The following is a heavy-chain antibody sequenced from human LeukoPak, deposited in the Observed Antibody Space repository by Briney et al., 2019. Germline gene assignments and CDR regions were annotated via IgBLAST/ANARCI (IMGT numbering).Heavy chain of an antibody. CDR3: VREGPLRLPYFDP. V-gene: IGHV1-2*02. CDR1: GSTFTAYF. J-gene: IGHJ5*02. CDR2: INPNSGGT. D-gene: IGHD5/OR15-5a*01. Sequence: ASVKVSCTASGSTFTAYFMHWVRQAPGQGLEWMGYINPNSGGTNYAQKFQGRVTMTRDTSSTTAYMELNSLTSDDTAVYYCVREGPLRLPYFDPWGQGTLVIVSS.